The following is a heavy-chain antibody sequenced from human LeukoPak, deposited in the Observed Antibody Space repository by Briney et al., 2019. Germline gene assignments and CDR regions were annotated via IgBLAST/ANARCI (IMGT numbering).Heavy chain of an antibody. CDR2: ISGRGGST. J-gene: IGHJ4*02. V-gene: IGHV3-23*01. CDR1: GFTFSSYA. CDR3: ANCDY. Sequence: PGGSLRLSCAPPGFTFSSYAMSSVRQAPGKRLEWVSAISGRGGSTDYADSVKGRFTISRAHAKITLYPQMYSLTAGNPAVYSFANCDYWGQGTLVTVYS.